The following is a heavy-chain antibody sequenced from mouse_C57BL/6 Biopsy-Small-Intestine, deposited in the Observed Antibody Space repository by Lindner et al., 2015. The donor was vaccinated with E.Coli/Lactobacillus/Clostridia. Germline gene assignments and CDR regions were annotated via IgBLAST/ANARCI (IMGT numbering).Heavy chain of an antibody. Sequence: SVKVSCKASGYSFTSRNMHWVRQAPAKVLSGWDGIGVGNGDTRYAEKFQGRVTISRDTSASTVYMEVRSLTSEDTAVYYCVRDMHSWSLDYWGQGTLVTVSS. CDR2: IGVGNGDT. D-gene: IGHD6-5*01. V-gene: IGHV1-66*01. J-gene: IGHJ4*01. CDR3: VRDMHSWSLDY. CDR1: GYSFTSRN.